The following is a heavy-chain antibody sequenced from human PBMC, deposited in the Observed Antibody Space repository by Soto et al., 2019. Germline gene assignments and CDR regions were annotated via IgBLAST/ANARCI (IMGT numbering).Heavy chain of an antibody. Sequence: EVQLLESGGGLVQPGGSLRLSCAASGFTVNNHAMHWVRQAPGEGLEWVSGFAGDFINTRYADSVRGRFTISRDTSQDHVGLQMGRPKGRGQGIYFRVEEGGLGGGGLDLWGQGALVTVSS. D-gene: IGHD3-16*01. CDR3: VEEGGLGGGGLDL. V-gene: IGHV3-23*01. CDR1: GFTVNNHA. J-gene: IGHJ5*02. CDR2: FAGDFINT.